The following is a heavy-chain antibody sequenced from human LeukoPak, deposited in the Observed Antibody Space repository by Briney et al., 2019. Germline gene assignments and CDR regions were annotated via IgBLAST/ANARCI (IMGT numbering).Heavy chain of an antibody. Sequence: PGGSLGLSCTASGFTFSSYAMSWVRQAPGKGLEWVSAISGSGASTYYADSVKGRFTISRGNSKNTLYLQMNSLRAEDTAVYYCAKVVVRGLIIAAEYYFDYWGQGTLVTVSS. J-gene: IGHJ4*02. CDR1: GFTFSSYA. CDR3: AKVVVRGLIIAAEYYFDY. V-gene: IGHV3-23*01. CDR2: ISGSGAST. D-gene: IGHD3-10*01.